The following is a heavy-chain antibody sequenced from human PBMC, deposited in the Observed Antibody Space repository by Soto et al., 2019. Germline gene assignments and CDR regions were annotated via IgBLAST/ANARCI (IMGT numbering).Heavy chain of an antibody. CDR3: TTDLWRIAVVVGSTGYFNP. CDR1: GFTFSDAW. V-gene: IGHV3-15*01. D-gene: IGHD2-15*01. J-gene: IGHJ5*02. Sequence: PGGSLKLSCAASGFTFSDAWMIWVRQAPGKGLDWVGRIKSKSDGGTTEYAAPVRGRFTISRDDSKNTLYLQMNSLKTEDTAVYYCTTDLWRIAVVVGSTGYFNPWGQGTLVTVSS. CDR2: IKSKSDGGTT.